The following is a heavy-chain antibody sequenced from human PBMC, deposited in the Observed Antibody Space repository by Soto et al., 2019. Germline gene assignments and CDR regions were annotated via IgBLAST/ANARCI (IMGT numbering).Heavy chain of an antibody. Sequence: SETLSLTCTVSGGSISSSSYYWGWIRQPPGKGLEWIGSIYYSGSTYYNPSLKSRVTISVDTSKNQFSLKLSSVTAADTAVYYRARHAHGGFSGYYYQPFDYWGQGTLVTVSS. V-gene: IGHV4-39*01. CDR1: GGSISSSSYY. J-gene: IGHJ4*02. D-gene: IGHD3-22*01. CDR3: ARHAHGGFSGYYYQPFDY. CDR2: IYYSGST.